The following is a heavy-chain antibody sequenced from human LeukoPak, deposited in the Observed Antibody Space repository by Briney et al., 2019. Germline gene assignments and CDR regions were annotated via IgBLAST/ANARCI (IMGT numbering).Heavy chain of an antibody. CDR2: IYASGST. Sequence: SETLSLTCTVSGGSVSSGSYYWSWIRQPPGKGLEWIGSIYASGSTYYNPSVKSRVTISVATSKNQFSLKLNSVTAADTVVYYCARHYGPWGQGTLVTVSS. CDR3: ARHYGP. D-gene: IGHD3-10*01. CDR1: GGSVSSGSYY. V-gene: IGHV4-39*01. J-gene: IGHJ5*02.